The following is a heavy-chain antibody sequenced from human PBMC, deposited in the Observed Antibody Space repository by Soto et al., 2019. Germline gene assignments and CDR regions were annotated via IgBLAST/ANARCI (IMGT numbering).Heavy chain of an antibody. V-gene: IGHV3-30-3*01. CDR2: ISYDGSNK. CDR1: GFTFSSHA. Sequence: QVQLVESGGGVVQPGRSLRLSCAASGFTFSSHAMHWVRQAPGKGLEWVAVISYDGSNKYYADSVKGRFTISRDNSKNTLYLQMNSLRAEDTAVYYCASQPSDAFDIWGQGTMVTVSS. CDR3: ASQPSDAFDI. J-gene: IGHJ3*02.